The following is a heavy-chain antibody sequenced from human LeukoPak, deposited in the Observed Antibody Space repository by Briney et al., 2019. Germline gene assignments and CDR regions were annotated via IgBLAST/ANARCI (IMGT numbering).Heavy chain of an antibody. Sequence: SETLSLTCTISGDSIGSYYWTWIRQPPGKELEWIGYIYYGGSTNYNPSLKSRVTISVDTSKNQFSLKLSSVTAADTAVYYCASRGYSYGGNPFDYWGQGTLVTVSS. D-gene: IGHD5-18*01. J-gene: IGHJ4*02. CDR2: IYYGGST. V-gene: IGHV4-59*08. CDR1: GDSIGSYY. CDR3: ASRGYSYGGNPFDY.